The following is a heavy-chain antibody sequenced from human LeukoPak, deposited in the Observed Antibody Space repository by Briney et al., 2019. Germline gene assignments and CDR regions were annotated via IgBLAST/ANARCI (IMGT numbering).Heavy chain of an antibody. Sequence: ASVKVSCKASGYTFTGYYMHWVRQAPGQGLEWMGWINPNSGGTNYAQKFQGRVTMTRDTSISTAYMELSRLRSDDTAVYYCASYCSSTSCYPDSYYMGVWGKGTTVTVSS. J-gene: IGHJ6*03. CDR3: ASYCSSTSCYPDSYYMGV. CDR2: INPNSGGT. CDR1: GYTFTGYY. D-gene: IGHD2-2*01. V-gene: IGHV1-2*02.